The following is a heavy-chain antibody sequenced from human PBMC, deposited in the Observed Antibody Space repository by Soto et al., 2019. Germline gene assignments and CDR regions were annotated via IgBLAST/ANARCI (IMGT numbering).Heavy chain of an antibody. Sequence: PSETLSLTCTVSGGSISSYYWSWIRQPPGKGLEWIGYIYYSGSTNYNPSLKSRVTISVDTSKNQFSLKLSSVTAADTAVYYCARGGRGIAARLFDYWGQGTLVTV. D-gene: IGHD6-6*01. CDR1: GGSISSYY. CDR2: IYYSGST. CDR3: ARGGRGIAARLFDY. V-gene: IGHV4-59*01. J-gene: IGHJ4*02.